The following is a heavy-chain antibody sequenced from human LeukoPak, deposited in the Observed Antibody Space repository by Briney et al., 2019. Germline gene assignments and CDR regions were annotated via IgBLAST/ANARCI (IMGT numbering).Heavy chain of an antibody. CDR3: ARDDGSSWYRSFDY. CDR1: GGSFSGYY. D-gene: IGHD6-13*01. Sequence: SETLSLTCAVYGGSFSGYYWSWIRQPPGKGLEWIGEINHSGSTNYNPSLKSRVAISVDTSKNQFSLKLSSVTAADTAVYYCARDDGSSWYRSFDYWGQGTLVTVPS. V-gene: IGHV4-34*01. CDR2: INHSGST. J-gene: IGHJ4*02.